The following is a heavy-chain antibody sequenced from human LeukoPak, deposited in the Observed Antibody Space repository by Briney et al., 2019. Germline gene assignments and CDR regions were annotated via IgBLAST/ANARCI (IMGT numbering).Heavy chain of an antibody. D-gene: IGHD6-19*01. J-gene: IGHJ6*03. CDR3: ASLAVPFGWYGGSCYWYMDV. CDR2: IQNSGSA. Sequence: SETLSLTCTVSGGSIRDFYWSWIRQSPQRRLEFIGYIQNSGSAEYNPSLKSRVTISVDKSKSQFSLKLKSVTAADTAVYYCASLAVPFGWYGGSCYWYMDVWGKGTTVAVSS. CDR1: GGSIRDFY. V-gene: IGHV4-59*01.